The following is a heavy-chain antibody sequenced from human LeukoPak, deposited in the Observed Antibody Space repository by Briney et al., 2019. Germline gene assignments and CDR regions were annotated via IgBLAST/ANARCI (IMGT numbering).Heavy chain of an antibody. Sequence: GGSLRLSCAASGFTFNTYWMTWVRQAPGKGLEWVANINQDGSVRYYVASVKGRFTISRDNAKNLVHLQMNSLRAEDTAVYYCARKGLPDQWGQGTMVTVSS. D-gene: IGHD2-21*02. CDR2: INQDGSVR. J-gene: IGHJ4*02. CDR3: ARKGLPDQ. V-gene: IGHV3-7*01. CDR1: GFTFNTYW.